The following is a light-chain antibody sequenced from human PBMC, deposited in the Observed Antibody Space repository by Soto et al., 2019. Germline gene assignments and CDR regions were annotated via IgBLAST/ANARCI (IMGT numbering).Light chain of an antibody. J-gene: IGLJ1*01. CDR2: AVS. CDR1: SSDVGNYDY. CDR3: TSYTPSSTYV. V-gene: IGLV2-14*03. Sequence: QSALTQPASVSGSPGQSITISCTGTSSDVGNYDYVSWYQQYPGKAPKLMIYAVSRRPSGVSNRFSGSKSGNTASLTISGLQDEDEADYYCTSYTPSSTYVFGTGTKVTVL.